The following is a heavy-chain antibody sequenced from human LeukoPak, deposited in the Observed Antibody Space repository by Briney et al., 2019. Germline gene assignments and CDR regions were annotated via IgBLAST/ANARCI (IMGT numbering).Heavy chain of an antibody. V-gene: IGHV1-2*06. CDR2: INPNSGGT. D-gene: IGHD3-22*01. J-gene: IGHJ4*02. Sequence: GASVKVSCKASGYTFTGYYMHWVRQAPGQGLEWMGRINPNSGGTNYAQKFQGRVTMNRDTSISTAYMELSRLRSDDTAVYYCARGTYYYDSSGYYSLEYWGQGTLVTVSS. CDR1: GYTFTGYY. CDR3: ARGTYYYDSSGYYSLEY.